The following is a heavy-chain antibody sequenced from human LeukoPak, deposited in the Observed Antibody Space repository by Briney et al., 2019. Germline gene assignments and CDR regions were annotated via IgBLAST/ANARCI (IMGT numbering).Heavy chain of an antibody. CDR2: INPNSGGT. CDR1: GYTLTGYY. J-gene: IGHJ4*02. Sequence: ASVKVSCKASGYTLTGYYMHWVRQAPGQGLEWMGWINPNSGGTNYAQKFQGRVTMTRDTSISTGYMELRRLRSDDTAVYYCARLYDYGDYDSFDYWGQGTLVTVSS. V-gene: IGHV1-2*02. D-gene: IGHD4-17*01. CDR3: ARLYDYGDYDSFDY.